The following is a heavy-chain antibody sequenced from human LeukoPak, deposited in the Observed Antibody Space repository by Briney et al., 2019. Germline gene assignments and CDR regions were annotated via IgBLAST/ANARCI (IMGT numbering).Heavy chain of an antibody. CDR1: GGSISSHY. CDR3: ARHRSGSVAAPKY. Sequence: TLSLTCTDPGGSISSHYPSWIRHPPSNGLQWNGYIFYSGSTNYNPSLKSRVTISVDTSKNQFSLHLTPVTAADTAVYYCARHRSGSVAAPKYWGQGALVTVSS. V-gene: IGHV4-59*08. D-gene: IGHD4-23*01. J-gene: IGHJ4*02. CDR2: IFYSGST.